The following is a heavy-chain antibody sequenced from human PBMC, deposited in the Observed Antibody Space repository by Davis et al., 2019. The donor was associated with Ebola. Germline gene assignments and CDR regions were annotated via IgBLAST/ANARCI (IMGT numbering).Heavy chain of an antibody. CDR3: AGGDFWSGQFDY. CDR1: EFTFSSYA. V-gene: IGHV3-23*01. D-gene: IGHD3-3*01. CDR2: VSGIGGST. Sequence: GGSLRLSCAASEFTFSSYAMSWVRQAPGRGLEWVSAVSGIGGSTYYAVSVRGRFTISRDNSKNTLYLQMTSLRAEDTAVYYCAGGDFWSGQFDYWGQGTLVTVSS. J-gene: IGHJ4*02.